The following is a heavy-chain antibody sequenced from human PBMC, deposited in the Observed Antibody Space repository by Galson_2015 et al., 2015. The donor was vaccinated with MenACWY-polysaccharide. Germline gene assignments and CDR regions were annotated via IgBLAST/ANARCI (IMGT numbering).Heavy chain of an antibody. D-gene: IGHD1-26*01. J-gene: IGHJ4*02. CDR3: ARVEKYSGSYYILH. Sequence: ETLSLTCAVSGYSISSGYYWGWIRQPPGKGLEWIGSIYHSGSTYYNPSLKSRVTISVDTSKNQFSLKPSSVTAADTAVYYCARVEKYSGSYYILHWGQGTLVTVSS. CDR2: IYHSGST. CDR1: GYSISSGYY. V-gene: IGHV4-38-2*01.